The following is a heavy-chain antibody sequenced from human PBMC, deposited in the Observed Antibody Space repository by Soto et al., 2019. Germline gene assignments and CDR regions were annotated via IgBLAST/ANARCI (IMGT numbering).Heavy chain of an antibody. D-gene: IGHD6-13*01. CDR1: GVSITGGDYY. CDR3: ARDRRVTHSWSAGGSYHYGLGV. Sequence: SETLSLTCTVSGVSITGGDYYCSWIHQAPGKGLEWIGNIFYSGTTSHNPSLESRVTISLDRSKNQFSLKLDSVTAADTAVYYCARDRRVTHSWSAGGSYHYGLGVWGQGTTVTVSS. CDR2: IFYSGTT. V-gene: IGHV4-30-4*01. J-gene: IGHJ6*02.